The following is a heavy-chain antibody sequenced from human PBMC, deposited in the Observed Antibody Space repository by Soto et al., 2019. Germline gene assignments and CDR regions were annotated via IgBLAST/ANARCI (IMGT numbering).Heavy chain of an antibody. CDR2: IYHTGTT. J-gene: IGHJ5*02. V-gene: IGHV4-30-4*01. Sequence: QVQLQESGPGLVKPSQTLSLTCTVSGGSISNVGYFWSWIRQPPGKGLEWIGFIYHTGTTYYNSSLRSRVSISIYTSKSQFSLKLNSVTAADTAVYYCARVIAAMQNWRDPWGQGTLVTVSP. D-gene: IGHD2-21*01. CDR1: GGSISNVGYF. CDR3: ARVIAAMQNWRDP.